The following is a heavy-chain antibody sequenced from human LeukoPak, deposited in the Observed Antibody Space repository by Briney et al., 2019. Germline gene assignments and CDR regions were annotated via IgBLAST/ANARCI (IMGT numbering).Heavy chain of an antibody. CDR3: AREGVAFSG. V-gene: IGHV4-34*01. CDR1: GFTFSSYA. J-gene: IGHJ4*02. Sequence: GSLRLSCAASGFTFSSYAMNWVRQPPGKGLEWIGEINHSGSTNYNPSLKSRVTISVDTSKNQFSLKLSSVTAADTAVYYCAREGVAFSGWGQGTLVTVSS. D-gene: IGHD3-10*01. CDR2: INHSGST.